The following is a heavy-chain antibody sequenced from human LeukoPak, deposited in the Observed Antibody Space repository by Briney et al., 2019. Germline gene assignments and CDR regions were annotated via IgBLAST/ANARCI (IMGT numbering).Heavy chain of an antibody. J-gene: IGHJ4*02. CDR2: INLNSGGT. CDR1: GWTFTDYY. CDR3: ARGPYYDFRLGY. V-gene: IGHV1-2*06. Sequence: ASVKVSCKASGWTFTDYYMHWVRQASGQGLEWMGRINLNSGGTNYAQKLQGRVTMTRDTSISTAYMELTRLTSDDTAVYYCARGPYYDFRLGYWGQGTLVTVSS. D-gene: IGHD3-3*01.